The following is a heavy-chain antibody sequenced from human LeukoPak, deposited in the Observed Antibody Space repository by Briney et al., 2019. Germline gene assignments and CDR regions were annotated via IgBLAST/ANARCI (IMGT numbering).Heavy chain of an antibody. D-gene: IGHD3/OR15-3a*01. V-gene: IGHV1-69*06. J-gene: IGHJ4*02. CDR1: GGTFSSYA. Sequence: SVKVSCKASGGTFSSYAISWVRQAPGQGLEWMGGIIPIFGTANYAQKFQGRVTITADKSTSTAYMELSSLRSEDTAVYYCARPVEGLSQFDYWGQGTLVTVSS. CDR2: IIPIFGTA. CDR3: ARPVEGLSQFDY.